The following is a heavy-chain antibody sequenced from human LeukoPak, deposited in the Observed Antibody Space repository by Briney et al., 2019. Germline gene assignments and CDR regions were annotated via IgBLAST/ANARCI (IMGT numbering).Heavy chain of an antibody. CDR1: GFTFSSYS. CDR3: ARAGFTFSDYFGSFFDY. CDR2: ISSSSSNI. J-gene: IGHJ4*02. Sequence: GGSLRLSCAASGFTFSSYSMNWVRQAPGKGLEWVSSISSSSSNIYYADSVKGRFTISRDNAKNSLYLQMNSLRAEDTAVYYCARAGFTFSDYFGSFFDYWGQGTLVTVSS. V-gene: IGHV3-21*06. D-gene: IGHD3-10*01.